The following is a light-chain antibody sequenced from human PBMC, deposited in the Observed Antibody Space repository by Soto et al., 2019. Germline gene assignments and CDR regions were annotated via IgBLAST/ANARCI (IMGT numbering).Light chain of an antibody. J-gene: IGLJ3*02. CDR2: EGS. CDR3: CSYAGSNIWV. CDR1: SSDVGSYNV. V-gene: IGLV2-23*01. Sequence: QPVLTQPASVSGSPGQSITISCTGSSSDVGSYNVVSWFQQQPGKAPRLMIYEGSRRPSGVPHRFSGSKSGNTASLTISGLQAEDEADYYCCSYAGSNIWVFGGGTKLTVL.